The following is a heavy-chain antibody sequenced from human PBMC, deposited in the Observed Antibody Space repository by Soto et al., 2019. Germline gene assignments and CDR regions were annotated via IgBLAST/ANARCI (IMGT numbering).Heavy chain of an antibody. D-gene: IGHD3-22*01. CDR3: ARLYDRSGYDLDWFDP. CDR2: IYYSGST. J-gene: IGHJ5*02. V-gene: IGHV4-59*01. Sequence: SETLSLTCTVSGGSISSYYRSWIRQSPGKGLEWIGYIYYSGSTDYNPSLKSRVTMSIDTSKTQFSLKLTSVTAAETAVYYCARLYDRSGYDLDWFDPWGQGTLVTVSS. CDR1: GGSISSYY.